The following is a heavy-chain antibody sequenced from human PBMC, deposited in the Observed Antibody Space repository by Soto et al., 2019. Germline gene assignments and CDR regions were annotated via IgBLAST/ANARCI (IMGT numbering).Heavy chain of an antibody. J-gene: IGHJ4*02. CDR2: ISAYNGNT. Sequence: XSVNVSFKASVYSFTSYGIRWVRQAPGQGLEWMGWISAYNGNTNYAQKLQGRFTISRDSSKNTFYLQMNSLRAEDTAMYFCARSRYTGTYSGRFLDYWGQGSLVTVSS. D-gene: IGHD1-26*01. CDR1: VYSFTSYG. V-gene: IGHV1-18*01. CDR3: ARSRYTGTYSGRFLDY.